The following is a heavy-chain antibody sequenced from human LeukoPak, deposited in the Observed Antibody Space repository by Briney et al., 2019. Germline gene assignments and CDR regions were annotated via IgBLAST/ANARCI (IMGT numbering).Heavy chain of an antibody. J-gene: IGHJ6*03. CDR1: GFTFSSYW. CDR2: IKQDGSGK. D-gene: IGHD6-13*01. CDR3: ARHVSSRRSYYYYYMDV. V-gene: IGHV3-7*01. Sequence: GGSLRLSCAASGFTFSSYWMSWVRQAPGKGLEWVANIKQDGSGKYYVDSVKGRFTISRDNAKNSLYLQMNSLRAEDTAVYYCARHVSSRRSYYYYYMDVWGKGTTVTVSS.